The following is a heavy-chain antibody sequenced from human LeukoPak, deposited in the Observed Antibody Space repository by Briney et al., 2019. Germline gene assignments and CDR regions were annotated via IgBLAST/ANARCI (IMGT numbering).Heavy chain of an antibody. CDR1: GFTFSTYA. CDR2: ISFDGRNK. V-gene: IGHV3-30*01. Sequence: GGSLRLSCAASGFTFSTYAMHWVRQAPGKGLEWVAGISFDGRNKYYPDSVKGRFTISRDNSKNTLYLQMNSLRGEDTAVYSCAREGWNYVFDYWGQGTLVTVSS. D-gene: IGHD1-7*01. CDR3: AREGWNYVFDY. J-gene: IGHJ4*02.